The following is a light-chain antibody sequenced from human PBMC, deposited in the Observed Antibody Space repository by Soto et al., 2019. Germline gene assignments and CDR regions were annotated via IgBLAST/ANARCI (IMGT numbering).Light chain of an antibody. V-gene: IGKV3-15*01. CDR2: GAS. Sequence: EIVMTQSPASLSVPPGERATLSCRASQSVSSNFAWYLQKPGQAPRLLIYGASTRATAVPARFTASGSGTEFTLTISSLQSDDFGVYYCQQYNNWPQTFGQGTKVDIK. CDR1: QSVSSN. CDR3: QQYNNWPQT. J-gene: IGKJ1*01.